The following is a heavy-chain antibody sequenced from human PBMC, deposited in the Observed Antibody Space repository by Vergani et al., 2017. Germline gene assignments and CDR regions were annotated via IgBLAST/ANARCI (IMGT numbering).Heavy chain of an antibody. J-gene: IGHJ6*03. CDR3: AVATIGYYYYMDV. V-gene: IGHV4-39*01. CDR1: GGSISSSSHY. Sequence: QLQLQESGPGLVKPSETLSLTCTVSGGSISSSSHYWGWSRQPPGKVLEWIGSIYYSGSTYYNPSLKSRVTISGDTSKNQFSLKLSSVTAADTAVYYCAVATIGYYYYMDVWGKGTMVTVSS. CDR2: IYYSGST. D-gene: IGHD5-12*01.